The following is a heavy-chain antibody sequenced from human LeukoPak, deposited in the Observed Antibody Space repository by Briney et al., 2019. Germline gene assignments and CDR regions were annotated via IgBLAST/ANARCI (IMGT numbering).Heavy chain of an antibody. CDR1: GFTFSTYA. D-gene: IGHD5/OR15-5a*01. CDR2: IWYDGTNK. V-gene: IGHV3-33*01. J-gene: IGHJ4*02. Sequence: PGGSLRLSCAASGFTFSTYAMHWVRQAPGKGLEWVAVIWYDGTNKYNADSVTGRFTISRDDSKNTPYLQMSSLRAEDTAVYYCARDRGMVSTNLDYWGQGTLVTVSS. CDR3: ARDRGMVSTNLDY.